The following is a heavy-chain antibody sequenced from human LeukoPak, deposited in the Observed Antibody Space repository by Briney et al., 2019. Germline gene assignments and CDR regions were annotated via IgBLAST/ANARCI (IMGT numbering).Heavy chain of an antibody. CDR3: ARRYSSGRFDY. V-gene: IGHV1-8*01. D-gene: IGHD6-19*01. CDR1: GYTLTSQD. CDR2: MNPNNGNT. Sequence: GASVKVSCKASGYTLTSQDINWVRQATGQGPEWMGWMNPNNGNTAYAQKFQGRVTMTRNTSINTAYMELSSLRSEDTAVYYCARRYSSGRFDYWGQGTLVTVSS. J-gene: IGHJ4*02.